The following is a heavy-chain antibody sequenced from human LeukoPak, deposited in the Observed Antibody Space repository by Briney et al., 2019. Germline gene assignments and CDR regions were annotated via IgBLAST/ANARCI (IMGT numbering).Heavy chain of an antibody. D-gene: IGHD3-22*01. CDR3: ARGVTMIVVVIHDWYFDL. V-gene: IGHV4-34*01. CDR1: GGSFSGYY. Sequence: SETLSLTCAVYGGSFSGYYWSWIRQPPGRGLEWIGEINHSGSTNYNPSLKSRVTISVDTSKNQFSLKLTSVTAADTAVYYCARGVTMIVVVIHDWYFDLWGRGTLVTVSS. CDR2: INHSGST. J-gene: IGHJ2*01.